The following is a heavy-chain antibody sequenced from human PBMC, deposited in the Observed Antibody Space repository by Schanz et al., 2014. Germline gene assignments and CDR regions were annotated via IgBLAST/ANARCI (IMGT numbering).Heavy chain of an antibody. CDR3: ASDFWSGYSHYYYGLDV. D-gene: IGHD3-3*01. CDR2: INPDSGGT. Sequence: QVQLVQSGGEVKTPGASVKVSCKASGYTFTRSGISWVRQAPGQGLEWMGWINPDSGGTNYAQKFQGRVTMTRDMSINTAYMELSRLRSDDSAVYYCASDFWSGYSHYYYGLDVWGQGTTVTVSS. V-gene: IGHV1-2*02. J-gene: IGHJ6*02. CDR1: GYTFTRSG.